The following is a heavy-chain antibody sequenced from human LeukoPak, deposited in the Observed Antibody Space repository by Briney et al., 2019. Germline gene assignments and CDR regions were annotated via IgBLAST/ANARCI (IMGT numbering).Heavy chain of an antibody. D-gene: IGHD3-22*01. CDR2: IYTSGST. V-gene: IGHV4-4*07. CDR3: ARADPFFYDSSGHRAFDI. CDR1: GGSISSYY. J-gene: IGHJ3*02. Sequence: SETLSLTCTVSGGSISSYYSSWIRQPAGKGLEWIGRIYTSGSTNYNTSLKSRVTMSVDTSTNQFSLKLSSVTAADTAVYYCARADPFFYDSSGHRAFDIWGQGTMVTVSS.